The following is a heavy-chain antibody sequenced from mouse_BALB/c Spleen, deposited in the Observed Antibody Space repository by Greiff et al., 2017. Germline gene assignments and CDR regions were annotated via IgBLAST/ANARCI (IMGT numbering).Heavy chain of an antibody. CDR1: GFTFSDYY. CDR2: ISDGGSYT. D-gene: IGHD1-2*01. V-gene: IGHV5-4*02. J-gene: IGHJ3*01. Sequence: EVKVEESGGGLVKPGGSLKLSCAASGFTFSDYYMYWVRQTPEKRLEWVATISDGGSYTYYPDSVKGRFTISRDNAKNNLYLQMSSLKSEDTAMYYCARDKDPLITTGFAYWGQGTLVTVSA. CDR3: ARDKDPLITTGFAY.